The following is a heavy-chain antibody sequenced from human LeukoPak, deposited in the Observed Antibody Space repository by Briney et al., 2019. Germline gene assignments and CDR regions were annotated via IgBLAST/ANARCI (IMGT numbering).Heavy chain of an antibody. D-gene: IGHD3-3*01. J-gene: IGHJ5*02. Sequence: ASVKVSCKASGYTFTSYGISWVRQAPGQGLEWMGWISAYNGNTNYAQKLQGRVTMTTDTSTSTAYMELRGLRSDDTAVYYCARGFDHYDFWSGFPASGEWFDPWGQGTLVTVSS. CDR3: ARGFDHYDFWSGFPASGEWFDP. CDR2: ISAYNGNT. CDR1: GYTFTSYG. V-gene: IGHV1-18*01.